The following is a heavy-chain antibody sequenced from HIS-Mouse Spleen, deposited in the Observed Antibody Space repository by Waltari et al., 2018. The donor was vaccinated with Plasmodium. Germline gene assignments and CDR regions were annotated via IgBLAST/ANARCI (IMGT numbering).Heavy chain of an antibody. J-gene: IGHJ6*02. CDR3: ARAPLYCTNGVCYKYYGMDV. V-gene: IGHV4-34*01. CDR2: SNHSGST. D-gene: IGHD2-8*01. CDR1: GGSFSGYY. Sequence: QVQLQQWGAGLLKPSETLSLTCAVYGGSFSGYYWSWIRQPPGKGLEWMGESNHSGSTNYNPSLRSRVTISVDTSKNQFSLKLSSVTAADTAVYYCARAPLYCTNGVCYKYYGMDVWGQGTTVTVSS.